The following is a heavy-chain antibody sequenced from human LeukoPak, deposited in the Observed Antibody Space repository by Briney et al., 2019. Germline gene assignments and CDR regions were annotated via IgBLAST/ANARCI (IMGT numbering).Heavy chain of an antibody. J-gene: IGHJ5*02. CDR1: GGSFSGYY. CDR2: INHSGST. CDR3: ARVHGYCSSTSCPRSWFDP. D-gene: IGHD2-2*01. V-gene: IGHV4-34*01. Sequence: PSETLSLTCAVYGGSFSGYYWSWIRQPPGKGLEWIGEINHSGSTNYNPSLMSRLTISVDPSKNQFSLKLSSVTAADTAVYYCARVHGYCSSTSCPRSWFDPWGQGTLVTVSS.